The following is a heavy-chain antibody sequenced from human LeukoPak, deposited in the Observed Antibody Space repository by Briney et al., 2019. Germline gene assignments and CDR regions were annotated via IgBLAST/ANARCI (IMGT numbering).Heavy chain of an antibody. CDR2: ISDSGHDT. J-gene: IGHJ4*02. D-gene: IGHD6-13*01. CDR3: AKGDPIAAAGTDY. CDR1: GFTFPNYD. V-gene: IGHV3-23*01. Sequence: PGGSLRLSCAASGFTFPNYDMSWVRQAPGKGLEWVSTISDSGHDTSYADSVKGRFTISRDNSKNTLYLQMNSLRAEDTAVYYCAKGDPIAAAGTDYWGQGTLVTVSS.